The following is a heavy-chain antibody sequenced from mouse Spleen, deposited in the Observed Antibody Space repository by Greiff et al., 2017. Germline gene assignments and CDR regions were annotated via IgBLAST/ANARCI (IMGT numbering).Heavy chain of an antibody. CDR2: ISYDGSN. CDR3: AREGLYPTSFFDY. CDR1: GYSITSGYY. V-gene: IGHV3-6*01. J-gene: IGHJ2*01. D-gene: IGHD1-1*01. Sequence: EVKLMESGPGLVKPSQSLSLTCSVTGYSITSGYYWNWIRQFPGNKLEWMGYISYDGSNNYNPSLKNRISITRDTSKNQFFLKLNSVTTEDTATYYCAREGLYPTSFFDYWGQGTTLTVSS.